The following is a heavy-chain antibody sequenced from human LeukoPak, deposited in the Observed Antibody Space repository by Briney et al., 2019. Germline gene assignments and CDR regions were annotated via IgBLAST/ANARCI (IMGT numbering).Heavy chain of an antibody. V-gene: IGHV3-7*04. CDR3: ARVRGWQQLAFDY. D-gene: IGHD5-24*01. J-gene: IGHJ4*02. CDR1: GFTFSSYW. CDR2: ITQDGSEK. Sequence: PGGSLRLSCAASGFTFSSYWMSWVRQAPGKGLEWVAHITQDGSEKYYVDSVKGRFTISSDNAKNSLYLQMNSLRAEDTAVYYCARVRGWQQLAFDYWGQGTLVTVSP.